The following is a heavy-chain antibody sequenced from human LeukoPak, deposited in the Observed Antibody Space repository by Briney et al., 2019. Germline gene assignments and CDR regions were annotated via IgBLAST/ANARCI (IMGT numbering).Heavy chain of an antibody. J-gene: IGHJ4*02. V-gene: IGHV4-59*01. CDR2: ISYSGST. CDR3: ARAYSDYRYGWYYFDY. CDR1: GVSISSYY. D-gene: IGHD5-24*01. Sequence: SETLSLTCTVSGVSISSYYWSWIRQPPGKGLEWIGYISYSGSTNYNPFLKSRVTISLDTSKSQFSLELSSVTAADTAVYFCARAYSDYRYGWYYFDYWGQGTLVTVSS.